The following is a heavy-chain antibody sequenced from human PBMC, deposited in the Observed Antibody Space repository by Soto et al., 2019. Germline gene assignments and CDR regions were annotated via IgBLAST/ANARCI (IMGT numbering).Heavy chain of an antibody. V-gene: IGHV1-69*01. J-gene: IGHJ6*02. CDR3: ASGSSGGVYFYDGMDV. CDR2: IIPIFRKI. Sequence: QAQLVQSGAEVQKPGASVKVSCKASGGTFSNFAITWVRQAPGQGLEWMGGIIPIFRKINYAQKFRGRVSFTSDESTTTAYRELSSLRSEDTAVYFCASGSSGGVYFYDGMDVWGQGTTVIVSS. CDR1: GGTFSNFA. D-gene: IGHD1-26*01.